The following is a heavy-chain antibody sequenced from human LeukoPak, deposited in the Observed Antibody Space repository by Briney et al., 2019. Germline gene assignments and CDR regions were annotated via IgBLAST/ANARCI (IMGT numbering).Heavy chain of an antibody. J-gene: IGHJ4*02. Sequence: SETLSLTCTVSGYSIASFYLSWIRQPPGGGLEVIGYTYTSGDTNYNPSLKSRVTISLDTSRNQLSLEMNSVTAADTAVYYCARTARVFDYWGQGILVTVSS. D-gene: IGHD5-18*01. V-gene: IGHV4-4*09. CDR3: ARTARVFDY. CDR1: GYSIASFY. CDR2: TYTSGDT.